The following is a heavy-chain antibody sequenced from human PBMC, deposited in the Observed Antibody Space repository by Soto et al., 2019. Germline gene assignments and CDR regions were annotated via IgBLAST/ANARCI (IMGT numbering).Heavy chain of an antibody. CDR3: ARGGWFGELENRFDP. D-gene: IGHD3-10*01. CDR2: ISYDGSNK. V-gene: IGHV3-30-3*01. CDR1: GFTFSSYA. J-gene: IGHJ5*02. Sequence: QVQLVESGGGVVQPGRSLRLSCVASGFTFSSYAMHWVRQAPGKGLGWVSVISYDGSNKYYADSVKGRFTISRDNSKNTLYLQMNSLRAEDMAVYYCARGGWFGELENRFDPWGQGTLVTVSS.